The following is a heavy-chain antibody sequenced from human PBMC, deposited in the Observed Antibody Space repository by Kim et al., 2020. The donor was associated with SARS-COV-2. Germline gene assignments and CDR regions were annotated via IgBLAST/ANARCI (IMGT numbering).Heavy chain of an antibody. V-gene: IGHV4-31*03. Sequence: SETLSLTCTVSGGSISSGGYYWSWIRQHPGKGLEWIGYIYYSGSTYYNPALKSRVTISVDTSKNQLSLKLSSVTAADTAVYYCARVICSSTSCYVHWFDPWGQGTLVTVSS. CDR1: GGSISSGGYY. J-gene: IGHJ5*02. D-gene: IGHD2-2*01. CDR3: ARVICSSTSCYVHWFDP. CDR2: IYYSGST.